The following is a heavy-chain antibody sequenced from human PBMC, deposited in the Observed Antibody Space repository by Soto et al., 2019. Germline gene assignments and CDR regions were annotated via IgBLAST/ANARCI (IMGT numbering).Heavy chain of an antibody. V-gene: IGHV3-15*01. CDR2: IKSKTDGGTT. CDR1: GFTFSNAW. CDR3: TTDPLQQTYYDFWSGYSAVNY. J-gene: IGHJ4*02. D-gene: IGHD3-3*01. Sequence: GGSLRLSCAASGFTFSNAWMSWVRQAPGKGLEWVGRIKSKTDGGTTDYAAPVKGRFTISRDDSKNTLYLQMNSLKTEDTAVYYCTTDPLQQTYYDFWSGYSAVNYWGQGTLVTVSS.